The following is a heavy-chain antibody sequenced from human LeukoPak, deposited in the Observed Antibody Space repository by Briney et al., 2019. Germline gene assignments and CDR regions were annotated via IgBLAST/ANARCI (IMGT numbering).Heavy chain of an antibody. CDR1: GFTFSSYS. D-gene: IGHD1-26*01. Sequence: GGSLRLSCAASGFTFSSYSMNWGRQAPGEGVEWVSSICSSSSYIYYADSVKGRFTISRDNAKNSLYLQMNSLRAEDTAVYYCARALRGSYREIAINWFDPWGQGTLVTVSS. CDR2: ICSSSSYI. J-gene: IGHJ5*02. V-gene: IGHV3-21*01. CDR3: ARALRGSYREIAINWFDP.